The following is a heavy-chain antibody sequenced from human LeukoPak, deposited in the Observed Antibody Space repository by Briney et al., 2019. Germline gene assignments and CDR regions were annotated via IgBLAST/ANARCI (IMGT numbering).Heavy chain of an antibody. Sequence: SETLSLTCTVSGSSISSYYWNWIRQPPGKGLEWIGYIYYSGSTNYNPSLKSRVTILVDTSKNQSSLRLSSVTAADTAVYYCAREYSSSSGRRAFDIWGEGTMVSVSS. CDR3: AREYSSSSGRRAFDI. D-gene: IGHD6-6*01. J-gene: IGHJ3*02. V-gene: IGHV4-59*08. CDR2: IYYSGST. CDR1: GSSISSYY.